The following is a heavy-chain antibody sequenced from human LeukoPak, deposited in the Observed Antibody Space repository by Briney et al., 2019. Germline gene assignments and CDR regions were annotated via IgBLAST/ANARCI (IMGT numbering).Heavy chain of an antibody. J-gene: IGHJ4*02. CDR2: ISYDGSNK. D-gene: IGHD3-9*01. V-gene: IGHV3-30-3*01. CDR1: GFTFSSYA. Sequence: GGSLRLSCAASGFTFSSYAMHWVRQAPGKGLEWVAVISYDGSNKYYADSVKGRFTISRDNSKNTLYLQMNSLRAEDTAVYYCARGRDILTGYYNYFDYWGQGTLVTVSS. CDR3: ARGRDILTGYYNYFDY.